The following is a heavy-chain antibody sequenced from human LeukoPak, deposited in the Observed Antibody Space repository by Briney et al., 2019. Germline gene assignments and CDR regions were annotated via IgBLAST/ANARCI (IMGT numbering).Heavy chain of an antibody. D-gene: IGHD3-10*01. J-gene: IGHJ4*02. CDR2: ISYDGSNK. CDR3: AKDLNYYGSGSYPLFDY. V-gene: IGHV3-30*18. CDR1: GFTFSSYG. Sequence: GGSLRLSRAASGFTFSSYGMHWVRQAPGKGLEWVAVISYDGSNKYYADSVKGRFTISRDNSKNTLYLQMNSLRAEDTAVYYCAKDLNYYGSGSYPLFDYWGQGTLVTVSS.